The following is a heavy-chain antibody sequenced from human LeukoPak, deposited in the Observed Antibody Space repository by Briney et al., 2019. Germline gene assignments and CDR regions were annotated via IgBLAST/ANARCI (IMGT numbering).Heavy chain of an antibody. D-gene: IGHD5-18*01. J-gene: IGHJ4*02. V-gene: IGHV4-30-2*01. CDR2: IYHSGST. CDR3: ARWIQLWFYFDY. Sequence: NSSETLSLTCAVSGGSISSGDYSWSWIRQPPGKGLEWIGYIYHSGSTYYNPSLKSRVTISVDRSKNQFSLKLSSVTAADTAVYYCARWIQLWFYFDYWGQGTLVTVSS. CDR1: GGSISSGDYS.